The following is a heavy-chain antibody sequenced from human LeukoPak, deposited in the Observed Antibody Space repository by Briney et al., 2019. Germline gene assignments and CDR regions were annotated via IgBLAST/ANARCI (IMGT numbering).Heavy chain of an antibody. CDR2: IYAGDSST. D-gene: IGHD3-16*01. CDR1: GFTFTTYS. Sequence: GESLKISCKASGFTFTTYSFAWVRQVPGKGLEWMGVIYAGDSSTTYSPSFQGQVTISVDRSINTAYLQRSSLRASDSAIYYCARHSCYDSWGQGTLVTVSS. CDR3: ARHSCYDS. J-gene: IGHJ4*02. V-gene: IGHV5-51*01.